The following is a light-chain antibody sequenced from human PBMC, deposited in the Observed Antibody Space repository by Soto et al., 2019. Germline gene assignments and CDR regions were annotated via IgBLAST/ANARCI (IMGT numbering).Light chain of an antibody. CDR3: QQRTNWPIT. CDR2: DAS. CDR1: QSVSSY. J-gene: IGKJ5*01. Sequence: EIVLTQSPATLSLSPGERATLSCRASQSVSSYLAWYQQKPGQAPRLLIYDASKRATDIPARFSGSGSGTDFTLTISSLEPEDFAVYYCQQRTNWPITFGQGTRLEIK. V-gene: IGKV3-11*01.